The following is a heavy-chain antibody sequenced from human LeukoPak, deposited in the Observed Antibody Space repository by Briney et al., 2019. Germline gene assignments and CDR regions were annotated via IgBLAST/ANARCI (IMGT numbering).Heavy chain of an antibody. CDR2: IYGSGTT. CDR3: ASVGGGSPY. V-gene: IGHV4-38-2*02. CDR1: GYFISSGQF. J-gene: IGHJ4*02. D-gene: IGHD3-16*01. Sequence: SEPLSLTCTVSGYFISSGQFWSWHRQPPGKGLEWIGSIYGSGTTYYDPPLRSRVSISADTSKNYFSPELRSVTAADTAVYYCASVGGGSPYWGQGTLVTVSS.